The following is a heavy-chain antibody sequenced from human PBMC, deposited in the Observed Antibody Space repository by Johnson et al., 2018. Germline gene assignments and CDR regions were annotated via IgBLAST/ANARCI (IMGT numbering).Heavy chain of an antibody. CDR2: ISYDGSNK. V-gene: IGHV3-30-3*01. D-gene: IGHD3-10*01. J-gene: IGHJ6*03. CDR3: ARDQGSGSPEYYYMDV. Sequence: QVQLVQSGGGVVQPGRSLRLSCAASGFTFSSYAMHWVRQAPGKGLKWVAVISYDGSNKYYADSVKGRFTIYRDNSKKTRYRQMNSLRAEDKAVDYCARDQGSGSPEYYYMDVWGKGTTVTVSS. CDR1: GFTFSSYA.